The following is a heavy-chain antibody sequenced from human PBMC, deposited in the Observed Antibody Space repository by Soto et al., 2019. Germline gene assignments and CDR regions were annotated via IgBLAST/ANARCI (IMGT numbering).Heavy chain of an antibody. CDR3: AKEGRINYFGMGA. CDR2: VHYSGTT. D-gene: IGHD3-16*01. J-gene: IGHJ6*02. Sequence: QVQLQESGPGQVKPSETLSLTCTVSGDSVSSGSHYWNWLRQPPGKGLEWIGYVHYSGTTNYTPSLKSRVTISVDTSKNQFSLKLSSVTAADTAVYYCAKEGRINYFGMGAWGQGTTVTVSS. CDR1: GDSVSSGSHY. V-gene: IGHV4-61*01.